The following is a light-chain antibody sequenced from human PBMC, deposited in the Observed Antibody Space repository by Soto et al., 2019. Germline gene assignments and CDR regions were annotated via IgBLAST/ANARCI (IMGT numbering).Light chain of an antibody. Sequence: QSALTQPASVSGSPGQSITISCTGTSSDVGGYNYVSWYQQHPGKAPKLMIYEVSNRPSGVSNRFSGSKSCNTASLTISGLQAEDEADYYCSSYTSSSIDDVFGTGTKVTVL. V-gene: IGLV2-14*01. CDR1: SSDVGGYNY. J-gene: IGLJ1*01. CDR2: EVS. CDR3: SSYTSSSIDDV.